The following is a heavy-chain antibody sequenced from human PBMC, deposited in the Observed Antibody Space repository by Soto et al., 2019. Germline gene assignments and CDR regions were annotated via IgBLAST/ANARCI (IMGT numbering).Heavy chain of an antibody. CDR2: ISGSGGST. CDR3: AKIAAAGDAFDI. V-gene: IGHV3-23*01. J-gene: IGHJ3*02. D-gene: IGHD6-13*01. CDR1: GFTFSSYA. Sequence: EVQLLESGGGLVQPGGSLRLSCAASGFTFSSYAMSWVRQAPGKGLEWVSAISGSGGSTYYADSVKGRFTISRDTSKATLYLQMNSLRAEDRAVYYCAKIAAAGDAFDIWCQGTMVTVSS.